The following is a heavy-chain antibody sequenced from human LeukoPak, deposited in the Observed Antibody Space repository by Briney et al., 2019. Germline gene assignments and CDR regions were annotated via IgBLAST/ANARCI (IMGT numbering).Heavy chain of an antibody. CDR1: GFTFNIYA. CDR3: AKDRPNYYESNGHYYRRDGDY. J-gene: IGHJ4*02. Sequence: GGSLRLSCAASGFTFNIYAMSWVRQVPGKGLEWVSSISSRSDYTYYEDSVKGRFTISRDNSKKTLYLQMNSLRAEDTAIYYCAKDRPNYYESNGHYYRRDGDYWGQGTVVTVSS. CDR2: ISSRSDYT. D-gene: IGHD3-22*01. V-gene: IGHV3-23*01.